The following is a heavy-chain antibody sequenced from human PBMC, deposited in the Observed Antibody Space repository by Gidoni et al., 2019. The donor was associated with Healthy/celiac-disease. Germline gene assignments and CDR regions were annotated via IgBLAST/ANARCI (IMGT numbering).Heavy chain of an antibody. J-gene: IGHJ4*02. CDR2: IYYSGST. Sequence: QLQLQESGPGLVKPSATLSLTCTVSGGSSSSSSYYWGWIRQPPGKGLEWMGSIYYSGSTYYNPSLKSRVTISVDTSKNQFSLKLSSVTAADTAVYYCLEGGRRGDVDYWGQGTLVTVSS. CDR1: GGSSSSSSYY. V-gene: IGHV4-39*01. CDR3: LEGGRRGDVDY. D-gene: IGHD3-16*01.